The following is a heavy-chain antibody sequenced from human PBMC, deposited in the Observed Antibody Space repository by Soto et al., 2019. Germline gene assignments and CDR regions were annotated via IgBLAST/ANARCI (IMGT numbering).Heavy chain of an antibody. D-gene: IGHD2-15*01. CDR1: GYTFTGYY. J-gene: IGHJ6*02. CDR3: ASPLGYCSGGSCDHYYYYGMDV. Sequence: ASVKVSCKASGYTFTGYYMHWVRQAPGQGLEWMGWINPNSGGTNYAQKFQGRVTMTRDTSISTAYMELSRLRSDDTAVYYCASPLGYCSGGSCDHYYYYGMDVWGQGTTVTVSS. V-gene: IGHV1-2*02. CDR2: INPNSGGT.